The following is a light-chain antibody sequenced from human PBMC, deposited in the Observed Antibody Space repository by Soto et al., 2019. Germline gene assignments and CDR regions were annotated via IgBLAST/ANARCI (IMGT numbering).Light chain of an antibody. CDR2: GAS. CDR3: QKYNSAPFT. Sequence: IQMTQSPSSLSASIGDRVSITCRASEDINKSLAWYQQKPGQVPKALIYGASTLQSGVSSRFGGSGSGTDFNLTINSLQPEDVATYYCQKYNSAPFTFGPGTKVNVK. CDR1: EDINKS. J-gene: IGKJ3*01. V-gene: IGKV1-27*01.